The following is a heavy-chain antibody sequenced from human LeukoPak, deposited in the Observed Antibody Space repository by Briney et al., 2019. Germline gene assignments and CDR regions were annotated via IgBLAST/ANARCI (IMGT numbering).Heavy chain of an antibody. CDR1: GFTFSSYS. D-gene: IGHD6-19*01. CDR2: ISSGSSYI. Sequence: PGGSLRLSCAASGFTFSSYSMNWVRQAPGKGLEWVSSISSGSSYIYYADSVEGRFTISRDNAKNSLCLQMNSLRAEDTAVYYCARAAGYSSGWYLGWGQGTLVTVSS. CDR3: ARAAGYSSGWYLG. V-gene: IGHV3-21*01. J-gene: IGHJ4*02.